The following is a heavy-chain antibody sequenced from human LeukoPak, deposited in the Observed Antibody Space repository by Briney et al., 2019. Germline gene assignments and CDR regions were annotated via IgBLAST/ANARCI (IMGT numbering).Heavy chain of an antibody. CDR2: IGGGGRST. Sequence: PGGSLRLSCAASGFTFSRYSVNWVRQAPGKGLEWVSAIGGGGRSTYYADSVKGRFTISRDNSKNTLYLQMDSLRAEDTAVYYCAKGPGGYYPYCMDVWGKGTTVTVSS. D-gene: IGHD3-3*01. CDR1: GFTFSRYS. CDR3: AKGPGGYYPYCMDV. J-gene: IGHJ6*03. V-gene: IGHV3-23*01.